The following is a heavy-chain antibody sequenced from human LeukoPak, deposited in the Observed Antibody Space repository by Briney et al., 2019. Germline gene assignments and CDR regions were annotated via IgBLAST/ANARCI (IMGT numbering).Heavy chain of an antibody. CDR3: ARVLFYSSGNKSNRVDY. CDR2: INPNSGGT. Sequence: ASVKVSCKASGYTFTGYYIHWARQAPGQGLEWMGWINPNSGGTNNAQKFQGRVTMTRDTSISTAYMELSRLRSDDTAVYYCARVLFYSSGNKSNRVDYWGQGTLVTVSS. J-gene: IGHJ4*02. CDR1: GYTFTGYY. V-gene: IGHV1-2*02. D-gene: IGHD6-19*01.